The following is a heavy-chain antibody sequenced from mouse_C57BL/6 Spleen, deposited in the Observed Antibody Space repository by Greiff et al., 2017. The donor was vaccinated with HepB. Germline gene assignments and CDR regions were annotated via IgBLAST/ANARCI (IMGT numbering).Heavy chain of an antibody. CDR1: GYTFTSYW. CDR2: INPSNGGT. D-gene: IGHD2-3*01. CDR3: ARSGYDGYYWYFDV. V-gene: IGHV1-53*01. Sequence: VQLQQSGTELVKPGASVKLSCKASGYTFTSYWMHWVKQRPGQGLEWIGNINPSNGGTNYNEKFKSKATLTVDKSSSTAYMQLSSLTSEDFAVYYCARSGYDGYYWYFDVWGTGTTVTVSS. J-gene: IGHJ1*03.